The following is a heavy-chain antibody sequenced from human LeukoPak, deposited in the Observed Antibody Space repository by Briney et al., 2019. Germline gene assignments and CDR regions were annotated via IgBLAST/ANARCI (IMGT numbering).Heavy chain of an antibody. CDR1: GGSFSGYY. V-gene: IGHV4-34*01. D-gene: IGHD2-2*01. J-gene: IGHJ4*02. Sequence: SETLSLTCAVYGGSFSGYYWSWIRQPPGKGLEWIGEIYHSGSTNYNPSLESRVTISVDTSKNQFSLKLSSVTAADTAVYYCARARRTKYCSSTSCYAFDYWGQGTLVTVSS. CDR2: IYHSGST. CDR3: ARARRTKYCSSTSCYAFDY.